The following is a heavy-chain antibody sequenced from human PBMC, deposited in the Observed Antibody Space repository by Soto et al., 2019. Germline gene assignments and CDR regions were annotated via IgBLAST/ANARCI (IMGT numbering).Heavy chain of an antibody. CDR1: GFTFSNYN. D-gene: IGHD4-17*01. Sequence: EVQLVESGGGLVQPGGSLSLSCAASGFTFSNYNMNWVRQAPGKGLEWVSYISNTGTTVYYADSVKGRFSISRDNGQNSLFLQMNSLGAGDTAIYYCARGGIYGDYVARWGQGTLVTVSS. CDR2: ISNTGTTV. CDR3: ARGGIYGDYVAR. J-gene: IGHJ4*01. V-gene: IGHV3-48*01.